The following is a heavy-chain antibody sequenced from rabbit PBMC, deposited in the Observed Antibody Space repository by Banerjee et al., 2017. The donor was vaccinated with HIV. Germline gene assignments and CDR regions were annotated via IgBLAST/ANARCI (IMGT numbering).Heavy chain of an antibody. V-gene: IGHV1S40*01. CDR3: ARGAGHADYGDASL. CDR2: IDTHSSGRT. Sequence: QSLEESGGDLVKPGASLTLTCTASGFTFSSSYWICWVRQAPGKGLEWIACIDTHSSGRTYYANWAQGRFTISKISSTTVTLQMTSLTAADTATYFCARGAGHADYGDASLWGQGTLVTVS. J-gene: IGHJ3*01. D-gene: IGHD2-1*01. CDR1: GFTFSSSYW.